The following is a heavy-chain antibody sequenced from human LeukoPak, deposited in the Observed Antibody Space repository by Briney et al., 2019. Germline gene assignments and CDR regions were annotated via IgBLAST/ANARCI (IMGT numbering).Heavy chain of an antibody. D-gene: IGHD3-3*01. CDR2: IYYSGST. CDR3: ARSHLRFLEWLPYYFNY. Sequence: SETLSLTCTVSGGSISSSSYSWGWIRQPPGKGLEWIVSIYYSGSTYYNPSLKSRVTISVDTSKNQFSLKLSSVTAADTAVYYCARSHLRFLEWLPYYFNYWGQGTLVTVSS. CDR1: GGSISSSSYS. J-gene: IGHJ4*02. V-gene: IGHV4-39*01.